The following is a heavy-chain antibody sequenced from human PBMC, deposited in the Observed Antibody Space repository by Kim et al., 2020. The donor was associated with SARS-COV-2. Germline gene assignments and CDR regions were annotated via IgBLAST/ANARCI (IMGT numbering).Heavy chain of an antibody. CDR2: ISGSGGST. CDR3: AKLVRGFGELFRAFDI. D-gene: IGHD3-10*01. V-gene: IGHV3-23*01. CDR1: GFTFSSYA. J-gene: IGHJ3*02. Sequence: GGSLRLSCAASGFTFSSYAMSWVRQAPGKGLEWVSAISGSGGSTYYADSVKGRFTISRDNSKNTLYLQMNSLRAEDTAVYYCAKLVRGFGELFRAFDIWGQGTMVTVSS.